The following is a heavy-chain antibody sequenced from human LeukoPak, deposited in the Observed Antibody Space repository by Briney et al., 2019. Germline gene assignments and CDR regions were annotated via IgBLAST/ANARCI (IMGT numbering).Heavy chain of an antibody. CDR1: GFNFSDYY. CDR2: ITNVNAI. V-gene: IGHV3-11*04. Sequence: GGSLRLSCAASGFNFSDYYMSWIRQAPGKGLEWVSYITNVNAIYQADSVKGRFTISRDNAKNSLFLQMNSLRVEDTAVYYCARARGFDYWGQGALVTVSS. CDR3: ARARGFDY. J-gene: IGHJ4*02.